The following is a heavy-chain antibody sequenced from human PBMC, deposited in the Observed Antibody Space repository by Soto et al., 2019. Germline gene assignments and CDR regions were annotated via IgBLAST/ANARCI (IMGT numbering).Heavy chain of an antibody. Sequence: ASETLSLTCTVSGGSISSSSYYWGWIRQPPGKGLEWIGSIYYSGSTYYNPSLKSRVTISVDTSKNQFSLKLSSVTAADTAVYYCARAFSVTTLDYWGQGTLVTVSS. J-gene: IGHJ4*02. V-gene: IGHV4-39*07. CDR3: ARAFSVTTLDY. CDR2: IYYSGST. D-gene: IGHD4-17*01. CDR1: GGSISSSSYY.